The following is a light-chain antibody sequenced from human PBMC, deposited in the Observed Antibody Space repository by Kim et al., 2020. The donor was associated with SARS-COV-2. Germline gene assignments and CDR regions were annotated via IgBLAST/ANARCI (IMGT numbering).Light chain of an antibody. J-gene: IGLJ1*01. CDR3: QAWDRSTAYV. CDR2: QDS. V-gene: IGLV3-1*01. Sequence: SYEMTQPLSVSVSPGQTASITCSGDNLGDKYACWYQQKPGQSPVLVIYQDSKRPSGIPERFSGSNTGNTATLTISGTQAMDEADYYCQAWDRSTAYVFGTGTKVTVL. CDR1: NLGDKY.